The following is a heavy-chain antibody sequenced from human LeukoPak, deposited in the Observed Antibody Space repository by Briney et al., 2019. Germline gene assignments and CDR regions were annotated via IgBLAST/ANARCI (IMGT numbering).Heavy chain of an antibody. CDR2: IYYSGST. CDR3: ARGGRVYSSGWYRDWFDP. J-gene: IGHJ5*02. D-gene: IGHD6-19*01. CDR1: GGSISSGDYY. V-gene: IGHV4-30-4*02. Sequence: SETLSLTCTVSGGSISSGDYYWSWIRQPPGKGLEWIGYIYYSGSTYYNPSLKSRVTISVDTSKNQFSLKLSSVTAADTAVYYCARGGRVYSSGWYRDWFDPWGQGTLVTVSS.